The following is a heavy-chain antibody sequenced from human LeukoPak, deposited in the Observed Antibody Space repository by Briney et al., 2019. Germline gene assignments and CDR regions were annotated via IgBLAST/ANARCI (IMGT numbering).Heavy chain of an antibody. D-gene: IGHD6-13*01. Sequence: LETLSLTCAVYGGSFSGYYWSWIRQPPGKGLEWIGEINHSGSTNYNPSLKSRVTISVDTSKNQFSLKLSSVTAADTAVYYCARAPYSSSWLPFDYWGQGTLVTVSS. CDR2: INHSGST. CDR1: GGSFSGYY. J-gene: IGHJ4*02. CDR3: ARAPYSSSWLPFDY. V-gene: IGHV4-34*01.